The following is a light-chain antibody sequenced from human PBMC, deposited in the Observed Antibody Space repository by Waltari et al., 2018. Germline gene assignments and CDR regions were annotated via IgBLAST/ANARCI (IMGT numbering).Light chain of an antibody. Sequence: DIQMTQSPSTLSASVGDRVTITCRASQSIGDWMAWYQQEPGKAPKLLIYRASTLQRVVPSRFSGSGSGTECTLTISSLQPDDFGSYYCQYYYLYSRGFGQGTKVEIK. V-gene: IGKV1-5*03. CDR3: QYYYLYSRG. J-gene: IGKJ2*03. CDR1: QSIGDW. CDR2: RAS.